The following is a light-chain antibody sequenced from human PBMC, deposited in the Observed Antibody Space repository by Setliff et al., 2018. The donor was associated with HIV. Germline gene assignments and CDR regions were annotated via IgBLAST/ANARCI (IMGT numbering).Light chain of an antibody. V-gene: IGLV2-14*03. J-gene: IGLJ1*01. Sequence: QSALTQPASVSGSPGQSITISCTGASSGVGGSNYVSWYQQHPGKAPRLIIYDVTNRPSGVSDRFSGSKSGSKSGSTASLTISGLQVDDEADYYCSSYTRNKTLIFGSGTKGTVL. CDR1: SSGVGGSNY. CDR3: SSYTRNKTLI. CDR2: DVT.